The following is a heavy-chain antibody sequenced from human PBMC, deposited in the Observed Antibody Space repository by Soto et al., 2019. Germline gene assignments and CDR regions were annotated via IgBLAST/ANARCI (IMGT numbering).Heavy chain of an antibody. CDR2: ISAYNGNT. J-gene: IGHJ4*02. D-gene: IGHD3-10*01. CDR1: GYSFMNYG. CDR3: AIDEGFGELDY. Sequence: QVHLVQSGAEVKKPGASVKVSCKASGYSFMNYGISWVRQAPRQGLEWMGWISAYNGNTDYTQKLQGRVTMTTDTSTNTAYMELRSLRSDDTALYYCAIDEGFGELDYWGQGTLVTVSS. V-gene: IGHV1-18*04.